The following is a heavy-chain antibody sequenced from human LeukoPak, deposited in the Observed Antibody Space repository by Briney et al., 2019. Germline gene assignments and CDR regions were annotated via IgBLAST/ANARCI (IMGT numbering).Heavy chain of an antibody. D-gene: IGHD3-10*01. CDR2: IHPNNGDT. J-gene: IGHJ4*02. Sequence: GSVKVSCKASGYTFSGTGWYLYWLRQAPGQGLECMGWIHPNNGDTAYAQKFQGRVAMTRDTSISTAYMELRWLRPGDTAVYFCARDGPAQMVDLDYWGQGTLVTVSS. CDR1: GYTFSGTGWY. V-gene: IGHV1-2*02. CDR3: ARDGPAQMVDLDY.